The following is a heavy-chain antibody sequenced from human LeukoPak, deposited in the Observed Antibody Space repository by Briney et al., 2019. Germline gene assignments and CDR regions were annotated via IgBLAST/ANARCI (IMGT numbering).Heavy chain of an antibody. CDR3: ARTGAVVRGVVNWFDP. CDR1: GGSISSGSYY. CDR2: IYTSGST. V-gene: IGHV4-61*02. D-gene: IGHD3-10*01. Sequence: SETLSLTCTVSGGSISSGSYYWSWIRQPAGKGLEWIGRIYTSGSTNYNPSLKSRVTISVDTSKNQFSLKLSSVTAADTAVYYCARTGAVVRGVVNWFDPWGQGTLVTVSS. J-gene: IGHJ5*02.